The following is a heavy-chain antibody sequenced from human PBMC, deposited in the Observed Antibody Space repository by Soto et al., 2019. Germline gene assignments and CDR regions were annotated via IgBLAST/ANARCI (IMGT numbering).Heavy chain of an antibody. D-gene: IGHD6-13*01. J-gene: IGHJ4*02. CDR1: GFTFSHYW. V-gene: IGHV3-7*01. CDR2: INQDGSVK. Sequence: GGSLRLCCAASGFTFSHYWMSWVRQAPGKGLEWVANINQDGSVKYLVDSVKGRFTISRDNTKNSVFLQMNGLRAEDTSVYYCARETTAADYWGQGVLVTVSS. CDR3: ARETTAADY.